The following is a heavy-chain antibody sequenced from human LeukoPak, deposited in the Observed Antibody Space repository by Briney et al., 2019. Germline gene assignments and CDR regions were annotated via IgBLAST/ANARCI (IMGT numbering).Heavy chain of an antibody. D-gene: IGHD3-10*01. CDR1: GYTFTGYY. J-gene: IGHJ4*02. V-gene: IGHV1-2*04. CDR3: GRGREGASGALDC. Sequence: ASVKVSCKASGYTFTGYYMHWVRQAPGQGLEWMGWINPNSGGTNYAQKFQGWVTMTRDTSISTAYMELSRLRSDDTAVYYCGRGREGASGALDCWGQGTLVTVSS. CDR2: INPNSGGT.